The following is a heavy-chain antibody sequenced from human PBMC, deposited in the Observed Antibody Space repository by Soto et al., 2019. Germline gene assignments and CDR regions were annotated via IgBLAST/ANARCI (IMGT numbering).Heavy chain of an antibody. V-gene: IGHV4-59*08. J-gene: IGHJ6*03. Sequence: PSETLSLTCTVSGGSISSYYWSWIRQPPGKGLEWIGYIYYSGSTNYNPSLKSRVTISVDTSKNQFSLKLSSVTAADTAVYYCARPAFPYSGYGTHYYMDVWGKGTPVTVSS. CDR2: IYYSGST. D-gene: IGHD5-12*01. CDR1: GGSISSYY. CDR3: ARPAFPYSGYGTHYYMDV.